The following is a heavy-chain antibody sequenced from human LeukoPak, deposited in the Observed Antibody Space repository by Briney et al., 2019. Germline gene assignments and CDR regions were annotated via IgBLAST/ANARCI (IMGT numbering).Heavy chain of an antibody. J-gene: IGHJ3*02. Sequence: SQTLSLTCTVSGGSISSGDYYWSWIRQPPGKGLEWIGYIYYSGSTYYNPSLKSRVTISVDTSKNQFSLKLSSVTAADTAVYYCARAPYDILTGYRHGDAFDIWGQGTMVTVSS. CDR2: IYYSGST. CDR1: GGSISSGDYY. D-gene: IGHD3-9*01. CDR3: ARAPYDILTGYRHGDAFDI. V-gene: IGHV4-30-4*08.